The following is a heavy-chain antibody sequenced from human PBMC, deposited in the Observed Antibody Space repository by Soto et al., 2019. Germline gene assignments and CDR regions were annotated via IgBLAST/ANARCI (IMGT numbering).Heavy chain of an antibody. CDR2: IWYDGSNK. D-gene: IGHD3-3*01. CDR1: GFTFSSYG. Sequence: QVQLVESGGGVVQPGRSLRLSCAASGFTFSSYGMHWVRQAPGKGLEWVAVIWYDGSNKYYADSVKGRFTISRDNSKNTLYLQMNSLRAEDTAVYYCARAVDDYYYYYMDVWGKGTTVTVS. J-gene: IGHJ6*03. V-gene: IGHV3-33*01. CDR3: ARAVDDYYYYYMDV.